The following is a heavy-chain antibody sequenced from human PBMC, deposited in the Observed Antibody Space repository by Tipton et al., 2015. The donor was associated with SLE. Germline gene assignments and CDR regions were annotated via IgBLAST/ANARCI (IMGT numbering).Heavy chain of an antibody. V-gene: IGHV4-34*12. CDR1: GESFNGYF. D-gene: IGHD2-15*01. J-gene: IGHJ6*03. CDR2: IIHSGVT. CDR3: ARYSYHYYSMDV. Sequence: TLSLTCAVYGESFNGYFWTWIRQPPGKGLEWIAEIIHSGVTNYNPSLRSRVTISVDTSNNQFSLKLSAVTAADTAVYYCARYSYHYYSMDVWGKGTTVNVSS.